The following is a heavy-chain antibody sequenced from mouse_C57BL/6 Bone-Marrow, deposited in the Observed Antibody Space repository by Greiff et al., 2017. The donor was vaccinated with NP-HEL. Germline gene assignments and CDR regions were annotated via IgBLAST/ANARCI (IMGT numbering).Heavy chain of an antibody. V-gene: IGHV1-55*01. CDR3: SRPPHYYYGSSYDYFDY. CDR1: GYTFTSYW. CDR2: IYPGSGST. Sequence: QVQLKQPGAELVKPGASVKMSCKASGYTFTSYWITWVKQRPGQGLEWIGDIYPGSGSTNYNEKFKSKATLTVDTSSRTAYMQRSSLTSEDSAVYYCSRPPHYYYGSSYDYFDYWGQGTTLTVSS. D-gene: IGHD1-1*01. J-gene: IGHJ2*01.